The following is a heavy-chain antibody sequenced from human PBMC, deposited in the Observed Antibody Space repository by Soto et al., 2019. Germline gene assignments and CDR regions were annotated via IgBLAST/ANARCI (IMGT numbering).Heavy chain of an antibody. J-gene: IGHJ4*02. Sequence: EVQLLESGGGSVQPGGSLMLSCAASGFTFSSYSLSWLRQAPGKGLEWVSGISGSGQTTYYKDSVKGRFTISRDNFRNTLYLQVNSPRAENTAIYFSAQSRGDSWTTYLFDSWGQGALVTVSS. V-gene: IGHV3-23*01. CDR1: GFTFSSYS. CDR3: AQSRGDSWTTYLFDS. CDR2: ISGSGQTT. D-gene: IGHD4-17*01.